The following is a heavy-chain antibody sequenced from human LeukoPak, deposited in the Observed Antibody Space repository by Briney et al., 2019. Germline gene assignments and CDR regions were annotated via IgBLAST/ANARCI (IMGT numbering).Heavy chain of an antibody. CDR1: GGSISSGSYY. V-gene: IGHV4-61*02. Sequence: SETLSLTCTVSGGSISSGSYYWSWIRQPAGKRLEWIGRFHTSGSTDYNPSLKSRVSISVDTSKNHFSLKLSSVTAADTAVYYCARGGVSDFDYWGQGTLVTVSS. J-gene: IGHJ4*02. CDR2: FHTSGST. D-gene: IGHD3-10*01. CDR3: ARGGVSDFDY.